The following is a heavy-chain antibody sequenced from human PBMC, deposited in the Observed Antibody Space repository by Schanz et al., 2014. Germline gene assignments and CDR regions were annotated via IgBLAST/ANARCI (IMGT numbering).Heavy chain of an antibody. J-gene: IGHJ6*02. CDR2: IIPVLAIA. CDR1: GYTFNNYT. V-gene: IGHV1-69*08. Sequence: QVQLVQSGAEVKKPGASVKVSCKASGYTFNNYTYVMIWVRQAPGQGLEWMGRIIPVLAIADYAQKFQGRVTITADKSTSTASMELSSLRSEDTAVYYCARDGGEVVRGVIEGVNHYYYGMDVWGQGTTILVSS. D-gene: IGHD3-10*01. CDR3: ARDGGEVVRGVIEGVNHYYYGMDV.